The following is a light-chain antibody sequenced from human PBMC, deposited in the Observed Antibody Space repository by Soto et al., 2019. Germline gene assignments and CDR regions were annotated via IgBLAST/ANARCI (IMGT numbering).Light chain of an antibody. CDR3: CSYAGSKTFVV. CDR1: SIDVGTYTL. Sequence: QSVLTQPASVSGSPGQSITISCTGTSIDVGTYTLVSWYRQYPGKAPKLLLYEVTKLPSGVSNRFSGSKSGNTASLTISGLQAEDEADYFCCSYAGSKTFVVLGGGIKVTVL. V-gene: IGLV2-23*02. CDR2: EVT. J-gene: IGLJ2*01.